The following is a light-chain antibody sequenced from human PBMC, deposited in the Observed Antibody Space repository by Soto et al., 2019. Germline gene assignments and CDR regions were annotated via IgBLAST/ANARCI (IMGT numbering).Light chain of an antibody. CDR1: SSNIGRNT. CDR3: AVWDDSLNGPV. V-gene: IGLV1-44*01. J-gene: IGLJ2*01. Sequence: QSVLTQPPSASGTPGQRVTISCSGSSSNIGRNTVNWYQQLPGTAPKLLIYLNNERPSGVPDRISGSKSGTSASLAISGLQSEDESDYYCAVWDDSLNGPVFGGGTKLTVL. CDR2: LNN.